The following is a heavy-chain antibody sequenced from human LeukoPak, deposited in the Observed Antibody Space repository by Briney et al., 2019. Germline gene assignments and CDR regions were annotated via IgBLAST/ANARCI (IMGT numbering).Heavy chain of an antibody. CDR2: IYHSGST. Sequence: PSETLSLTCAVSGGSISSSNWWSWVRQPPGKGLEWIGEIYHSGSTNYNPSLKSRVTISVDKSKNQFSLKLSSVTAADTAVYYCARVGFWDLSWLDPWGQGTLVTVSS. V-gene: IGHV4-4*02. J-gene: IGHJ5*02. CDR3: ARVGFWDLSWLDP. D-gene: IGHD3-10*01. CDR1: GGSISSSNW.